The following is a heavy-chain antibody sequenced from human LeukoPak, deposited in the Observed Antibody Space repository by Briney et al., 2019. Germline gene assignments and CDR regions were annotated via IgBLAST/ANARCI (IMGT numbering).Heavy chain of an antibody. Sequence: SVKVSCKASGYTFTGYYMHCVRQAPGQGLEWMGGIIPIFGTANYAQKFQGRVTITADESTSTAYMELSSLRSEDTAVYYCARAVDSSSWYNLWFDPWGQGTLVTVSS. J-gene: IGHJ5*02. CDR1: GYTFTGYY. D-gene: IGHD6-13*01. CDR3: ARAVDSSSWYNLWFDP. V-gene: IGHV1-69*13. CDR2: IIPIFGTA.